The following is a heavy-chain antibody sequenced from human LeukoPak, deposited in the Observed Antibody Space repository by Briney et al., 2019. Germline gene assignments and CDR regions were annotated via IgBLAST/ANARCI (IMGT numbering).Heavy chain of an antibody. J-gene: IGHJ4*02. CDR1: GFTFNNYG. D-gene: IGHD3-10*01. CDR2: TSSDLNVK. Sequence: PGGSLRLSCAASGFTFNNYGMHWVRQAPGKGLEWVAVTSSDLNVKLYADSVKGRFTISRDNSRSTLYLQMNSLRPEDTAIYYCAREGYYGSGSPPSLYFDYWGQGTLVTVSS. CDR3: AREGYYGSGSPPSLYFDY. V-gene: IGHV3-30*03.